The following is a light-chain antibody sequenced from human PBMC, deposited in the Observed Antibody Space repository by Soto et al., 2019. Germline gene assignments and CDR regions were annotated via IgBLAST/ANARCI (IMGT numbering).Light chain of an antibody. CDR1: QSVSSN. V-gene: IGKV3-15*01. Sequence: IVMTQSPVTLSVSPGERATLSCRAGQSVSSNLAWYQHKPGQAPRLLIYGASTRATGIPARFTGSGSGTEFTHTISSLQFDDSAVYYCQQYNNWWTFGQGTKV. CDR2: GAS. CDR3: QQYNNWWT. J-gene: IGKJ1*01.